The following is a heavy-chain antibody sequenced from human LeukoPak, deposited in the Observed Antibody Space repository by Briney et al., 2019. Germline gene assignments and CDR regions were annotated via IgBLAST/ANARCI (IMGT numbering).Heavy chain of an antibody. CDR1: GFTFSSYA. Sequence: GSLRLSCAASGFTFSSYAMSWIRQPPGKGLEWIAEIDHRGNTNYNPSLRSRVAIPVDMSNNHFSLKLTSVTAADTAVYYCARGRTDAWELQDSWGQGTLVTVSS. V-gene: IGHV4-34*01. CDR2: IDHRGNT. J-gene: IGHJ5*01. D-gene: IGHD1-26*01. CDR3: ARGRTDAWELQDS.